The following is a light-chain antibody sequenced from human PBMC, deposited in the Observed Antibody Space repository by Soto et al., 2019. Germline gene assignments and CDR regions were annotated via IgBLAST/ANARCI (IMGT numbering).Light chain of an antibody. V-gene: IGKV1-5*01. Sequence: DIQMTQSPSTLSASVGDRVIITSRASQSISTWLAWYQQKPGKAPDILIYDASNLQSGVPLRFSDSGSGTEFTLTISSLQPDDFATYYCQQYNSYWYTFGQGTRLEIK. J-gene: IGKJ2*01. CDR1: QSISTW. CDR3: QQYNSYWYT. CDR2: DAS.